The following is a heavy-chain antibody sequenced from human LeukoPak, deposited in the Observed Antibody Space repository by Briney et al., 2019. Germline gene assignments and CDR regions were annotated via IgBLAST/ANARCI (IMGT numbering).Heavy chain of an antibody. CDR3: ARSVYGHYFDC. CDR2: IYGSGST. CDR1: GGSLSGHY. J-gene: IGHJ4*01. Sequence: SETLSLTCTVSGGSLSGHYWSWVRQPPGKGVQWIGYIYGSGSTKFNPSLESRVAMSVDTSKNQFSLKVSSVTAADTAVYYCARSVYGHYFDCWGLGSLLTVYS. D-gene: IGHD3-10*01. V-gene: IGHV4-59*11.